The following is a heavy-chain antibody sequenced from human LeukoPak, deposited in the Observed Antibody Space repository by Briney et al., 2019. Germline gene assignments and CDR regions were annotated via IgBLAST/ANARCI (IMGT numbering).Heavy chain of an antibody. J-gene: IGHJ4*02. CDR3: ASWSHHVVVVAATPFDY. Sequence: ASVKVSCKVSGGTFSSYAISWVRQAPGQGLEWMGWINTNTGNPTYAQGFTGRFVFPLDTSVSTAYLQISSLKAEDTAVYYCASWSHHVVVVAATPFDYWGQGTLVTVSS. D-gene: IGHD2-15*01. V-gene: IGHV7-4-1*02. CDR1: GGTFSSYA. CDR2: INTNTGNP.